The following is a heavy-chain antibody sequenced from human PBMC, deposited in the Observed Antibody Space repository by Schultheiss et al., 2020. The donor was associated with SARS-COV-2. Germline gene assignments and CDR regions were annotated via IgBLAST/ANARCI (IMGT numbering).Heavy chain of an antibody. CDR1: GGSFSGYY. CDR3: ARGRYSRGMDV. V-gene: IGHV4-34*01. CDR2: INHSGST. J-gene: IGHJ6*02. D-gene: IGHD1-1*01. Sequence: GSLRLSCAVYGGSFSGYYWSWIRQPPGKGLEWIGEINHSGSTNYNPSLKSRVTMSVDTSKNQFSLKLSSVTAADTAVYYCARGRYSRGMDVWGQGTTVTVSS.